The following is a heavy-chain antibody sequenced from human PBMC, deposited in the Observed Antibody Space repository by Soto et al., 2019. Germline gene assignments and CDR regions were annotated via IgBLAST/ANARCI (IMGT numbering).Heavy chain of an antibody. D-gene: IGHD3-22*01. CDR2: IYYSGSP. V-gene: IGHV4-61*01. Sequence: SETLSLTCTVSGVSVNSGTYYWSWIRQPPGKGLEWIGYIYYSGSPSYNPSLKSRVTISVDTSKNQFSLKLSFVTAADTAVYYGSRGGYDTPEGYWGQGTLGTVSS. CDR1: GVSVNSGTYY. J-gene: IGHJ4*02. CDR3: SRGGYDTPEGY.